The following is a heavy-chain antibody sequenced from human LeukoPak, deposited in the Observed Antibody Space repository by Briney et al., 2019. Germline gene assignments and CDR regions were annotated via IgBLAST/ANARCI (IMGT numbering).Heavy chain of an antibody. CDR2: ISSSGDST. D-gene: IGHD3-22*01. V-gene: IGHV3-23*01. CDR1: GFTFSMYA. CDR3: TKDRPNYHESNGHYYIRDGDY. J-gene: IGHJ4*02. Sequence: GGSLRLSCAASGFTFSMYAMSWVRQAPGKGLEWVSSISSSGDSTYYKDSVKGRFTISRDNSKNTLYLQMNSLRTEDMATYYCTKDRPNYHESNGHYYIRDGDYWGQGTLVTVSS.